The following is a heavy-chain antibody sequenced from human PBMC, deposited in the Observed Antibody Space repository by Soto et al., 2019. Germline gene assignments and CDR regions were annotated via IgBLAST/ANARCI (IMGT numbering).Heavy chain of an antibody. D-gene: IGHD2-2*01. CDR3: ARHLVGSTRGNFDY. Sequence: PGESLKISCTTSGYSFTSYWIGWVRQMPGKGMEWMGNIYPYDSDTRYSPSFQGQVTISADTSITTAYLQWSGLRASDTAMYFCARHLVGSTRGNFDYWGQGTLVTVSS. J-gene: IGHJ4*01. CDR2: IYPYDSDT. CDR1: GYSFTSYW. V-gene: IGHV5-51*01.